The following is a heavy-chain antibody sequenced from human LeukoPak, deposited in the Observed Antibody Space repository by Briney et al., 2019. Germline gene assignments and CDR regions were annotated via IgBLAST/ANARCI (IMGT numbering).Heavy chain of an antibody. Sequence: PGGSLRLSCAASGFTFSSYSMNWVRQAPGKGLEWVSSISSSSSYIYYADSVKGRFTISRDNAKNSLYLQMNSLRAEDTAVYYCARDGTYYDSSGYDDQPGYFGYWGQGTLVTVSS. J-gene: IGHJ4*02. D-gene: IGHD3-22*01. CDR3: ARDGTYYDSSGYDDQPGYFGY. CDR2: ISSSSSYI. CDR1: GFTFSSYS. V-gene: IGHV3-21*01.